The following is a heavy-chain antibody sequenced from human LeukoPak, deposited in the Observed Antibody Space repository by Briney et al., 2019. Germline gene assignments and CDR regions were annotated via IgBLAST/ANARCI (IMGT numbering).Heavy chain of an antibody. CDR2: INEDGSTT. J-gene: IGHJ4*02. CDR3: ARGYSVRGDY. CDR1: GFTFSSNW. D-gene: IGHD2-21*01. V-gene: IGHV3-74*01. Sequence: GALRLSCAASGFTFSSNWMHWVRQAPGKGLVWVSRINEDGSTTNYADSVKGRSTIFRDNAKNTLYLQMNSLRAEDTAVYYCARGYSVRGDYWGQGTLVTVSS.